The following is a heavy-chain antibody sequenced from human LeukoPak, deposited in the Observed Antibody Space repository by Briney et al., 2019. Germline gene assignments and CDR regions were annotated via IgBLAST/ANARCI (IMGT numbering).Heavy chain of an antibody. CDR2: INSDGSST. Sequence: GGSLRLSCAASGFTFSSYWMHWVRQAPGKGLVWVSRINSDGSSTNYADSVKGRFTISRDNAKNTLYLQMNSLRAEDTAVYYCAKMVHTEQWLVPFDYWGQGTLVTVSS. CDR3: AKMVHTEQWLVPFDY. D-gene: IGHD6-19*01. J-gene: IGHJ4*02. V-gene: IGHV3-74*01. CDR1: GFTFSSYW.